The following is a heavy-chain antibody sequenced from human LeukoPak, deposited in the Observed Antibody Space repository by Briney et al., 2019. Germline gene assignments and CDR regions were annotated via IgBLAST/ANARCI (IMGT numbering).Heavy chain of an antibody. Sequence: PSQTLSLTCTVSGGSISSSSYYWGWIRQPPGKGLEWVGSFYYSGSTYYNSSLKSRVTISVDTSKNQFSLKLSSVTASDTAVYYCARLKQYSSSPLFSDVWGKGTTVTVSS. V-gene: IGHV4-39*01. CDR2: FYYSGST. J-gene: IGHJ6*04. CDR1: GGSISSSSYY. D-gene: IGHD6-6*01. CDR3: ARLKQYSSSPLFSDV.